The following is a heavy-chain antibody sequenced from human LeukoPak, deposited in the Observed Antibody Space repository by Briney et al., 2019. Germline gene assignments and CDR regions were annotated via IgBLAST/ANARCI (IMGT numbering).Heavy chain of an antibody. V-gene: IGHV3-23*01. CDR2: ISGSGGST. CDR3: AKDRGRYCGGDCYSYDF. D-gene: IGHD2-21*02. Sequence: GSLRLSCAASGFTFSSYAMSWVRQAPGKGLEWVSAISGSGGSTYYADSVKGRFTISRDNSKNTLYLQMNSPRAEDTAVYYCAKDRGRYCGGDCYSYDFWGQGTMVTVSS. CDR1: GFTFSSYA. J-gene: IGHJ3*01.